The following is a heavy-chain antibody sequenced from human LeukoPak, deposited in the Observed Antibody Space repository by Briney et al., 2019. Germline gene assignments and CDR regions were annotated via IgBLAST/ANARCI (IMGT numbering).Heavy chain of an antibody. Sequence: SETLSLTCTVSGGSISSYYWSWIRQPPGKGLEWIGYIYYSGSTNYNPSLKSRVTISVDTSKNQFSLKLSSVTAADTAVYYCARDLVWDFWSGYDAFDIWGQGTMVTVSS. D-gene: IGHD3-3*01. V-gene: IGHV4-59*12. CDR1: GGSISSYY. CDR2: IYYSGST. J-gene: IGHJ3*02. CDR3: ARDLVWDFWSGYDAFDI.